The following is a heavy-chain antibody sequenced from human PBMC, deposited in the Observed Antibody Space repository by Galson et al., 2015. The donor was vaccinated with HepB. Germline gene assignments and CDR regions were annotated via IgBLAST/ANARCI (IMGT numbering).Heavy chain of an antibody. CDR3: ASETRADYYMDV. CDR2: ISSSSRTI. J-gene: IGHJ6*03. D-gene: IGHD1-26*01. V-gene: IGHV3-48*01. Sequence: SLRLSCAASGLSFGDYNMNWVRQAPGMGLGWVSYISSSSRTIYYADSVKGRFTISRDNAKNSVFLQMNSLRAEDTAVYYCASETRADYYMDVWGKGTTVTVSS. CDR1: GLSFGDYN.